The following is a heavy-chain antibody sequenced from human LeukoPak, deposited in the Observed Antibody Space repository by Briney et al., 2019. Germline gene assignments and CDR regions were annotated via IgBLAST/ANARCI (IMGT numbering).Heavy chain of an antibody. J-gene: IGHJ3*02. CDR1: GYSFTSYW. D-gene: IGHD1-26*01. V-gene: IGHV5-51*01. CDR2: IYPGDSDT. Sequence: GESLKISCKGSGYSFTSYWIGWVRQMPGKGLEWMGIIYPGDSDTRYSPSFQGQVTISADKSISTACLQWSSLKASDTAMYYCANPSGGYSFMGGDAFDIWGQGTMVTVSS. CDR3: ANPSGGYSFMGGDAFDI.